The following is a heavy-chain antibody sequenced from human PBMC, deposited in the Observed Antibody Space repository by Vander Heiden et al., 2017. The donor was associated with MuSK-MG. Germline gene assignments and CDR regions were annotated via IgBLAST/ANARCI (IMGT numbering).Heavy chain of an antibody. CDR2: IYYSGST. CDR3: ARERCSYCSGGSCYSRETYYLDY. J-gene: IGHJ4*02. CDR1: GGSLSRGGYS. Sequence: QVQLQESGPGLVKPSQTLSLTCTVSGGSLSRGGYSWSWIGQHPGKGLEWIGYIYYSGSTYYNPSLKSRVTISVDTSKNQFSLKLSSVTAADTAVYYCARERCSYCSGGSCYSRETYYLDYWGQGTLVTVSS. V-gene: IGHV4-31*03. D-gene: IGHD2-15*01.